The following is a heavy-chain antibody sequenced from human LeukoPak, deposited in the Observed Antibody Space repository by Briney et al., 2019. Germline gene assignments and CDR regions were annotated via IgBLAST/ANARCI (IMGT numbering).Heavy chain of an antibody. CDR1: GYTFTSYG. CDR2: ISGYNGNT. Sequence: ASVKVSCKASGYTFTSYGIIWVRQAPGQGLEWMGWISGYNGNTNYAQKLQGRVTMTTDTSTSTAYMGLRSLRSDDTAVYYCAREHVDTSFDIWGQGTMVTVSS. V-gene: IGHV1-18*01. CDR3: AREHVDTSFDI. J-gene: IGHJ3*02. D-gene: IGHD5-18*01.